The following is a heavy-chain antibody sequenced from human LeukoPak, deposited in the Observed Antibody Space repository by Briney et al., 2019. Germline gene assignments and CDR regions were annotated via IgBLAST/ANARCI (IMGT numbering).Heavy chain of an antibody. CDR2: IKQDGSEK. CDR3: ARRYDLNIGFGVVVVPAAPPPGVYYYMDV. V-gene: IGHV3-7*01. CDR1: GFTFSSYW. J-gene: IGHJ6*03. D-gene: IGHD2-2*01. Sequence: PGGSLRLSCAASGFTFSSYWMSWVRQAPGKGLEWVANIKQDGSEKYYVDSVKGRFTISRDNAKNSLYLQMNSLRAEDTAVYYCARRYDLNIGFGVVVVPAAPPPGVYYYMDVWGKGTTVTVSS.